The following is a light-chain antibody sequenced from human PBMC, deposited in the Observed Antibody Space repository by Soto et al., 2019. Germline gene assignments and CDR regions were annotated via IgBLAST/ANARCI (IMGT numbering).Light chain of an antibody. CDR1: QDITNY. Sequence: DIQMTQSPSSLSASVGDGVTITCQASQDITNYLNWYQQKPGKAPKLLIYAASSLQSGVPSRFSGSGSGTDFTLTISSPQPEDFATYYCQQANSFPITFGQGTRLEIK. J-gene: IGKJ5*01. CDR2: AAS. V-gene: IGKV1-12*01. CDR3: QQANSFPIT.